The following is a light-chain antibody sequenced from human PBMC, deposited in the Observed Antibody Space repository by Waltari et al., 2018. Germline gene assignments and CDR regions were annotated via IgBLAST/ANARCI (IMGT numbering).Light chain of an antibody. J-gene: IGKJ1*01. CDR2: KVS. V-gene: IGKV2-30*01. Sequence: DVVMTQSPLSLPVTLGQPASISCRSSQSLVSRDGNTYFNWFHQRPGQSPRRLLYKVSNRDSGVPDRFSRSGSGTDFTLRISRVEAEDVGDYYCMQGTHWPWTFGPGTKVEI. CDR1: QSLVSRDGNTY. CDR3: MQGTHWPWT.